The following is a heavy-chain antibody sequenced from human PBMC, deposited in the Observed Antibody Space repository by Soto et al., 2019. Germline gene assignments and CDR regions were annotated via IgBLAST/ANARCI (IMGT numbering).Heavy chain of an antibody. CDR3: ASQWLRFEGFDY. Sequence: SETLCLTYTVSGGSISSYYWSWIRQPPGKGLEWIGYIYYSGSTNYNPSLKSRVTISVDTSKNQFSLKLSSVTAADTAVYYCASQWLRFEGFDYWGQGTLVTVSS. CDR1: GGSISSYY. J-gene: IGHJ4*02. V-gene: IGHV4-59*01. CDR2: IYYSGST. D-gene: IGHD5-12*01.